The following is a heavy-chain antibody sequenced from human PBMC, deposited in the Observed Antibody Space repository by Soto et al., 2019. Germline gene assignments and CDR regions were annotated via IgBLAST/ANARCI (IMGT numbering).Heavy chain of an antibody. CDR3: AVRNDAFDI. CDR1: GFTFSSYA. Sequence: LRLSCAASGFTFSSYAMHWVRQAPGRGLEWVAVISYDGSNKYYADSVKGRFTISRDNSKNTLYLQMNSLRAEDTAVYYCAVRNDAFDIWGQGTMVTVSS. CDR2: ISYDGSNK. V-gene: IGHV3-30-3*01. J-gene: IGHJ3*02.